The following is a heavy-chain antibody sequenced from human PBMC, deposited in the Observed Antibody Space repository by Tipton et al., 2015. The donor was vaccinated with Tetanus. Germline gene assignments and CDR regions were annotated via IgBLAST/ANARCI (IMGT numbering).Heavy chain of an antibody. CDR3: ARGHTYYDILTGRAQQVTPMN. CDR1: GGSISSGDYY. V-gene: IGHV4-30-4*01. D-gene: IGHD3-9*01. J-gene: IGHJ4*02. CDR2: IYYSGST. Sequence: LRLSCTVSGGSISSGDYYWSWIRQPPGKGLEWIGYIYYSGSTYYNPSLKSRVTISVDTSKNQFSLKLSSVTAADTAVYYCARGHTYYDILTGRAQQVTPMNWGQGTLVTVSS.